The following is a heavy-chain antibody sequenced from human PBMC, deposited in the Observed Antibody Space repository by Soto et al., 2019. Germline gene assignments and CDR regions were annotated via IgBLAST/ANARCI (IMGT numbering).Heavy chain of an antibody. Sequence: ASVKVSCKASGYTFTSYDIYWVRQSTVQGLEWMGWMNPNTGNSAYAQKFQGRVTVTSDTSINTAHMELSSLRSEDTAVYYCARRAETNGWNGFGADKYYFDFWGQGTLVTVSS. V-gene: IGHV1-8*01. CDR3: ARRAETNGWNGFGADKYYFDF. J-gene: IGHJ4*02. CDR2: MNPNTGNS. CDR1: GYTFTSYD. D-gene: IGHD1-1*01.